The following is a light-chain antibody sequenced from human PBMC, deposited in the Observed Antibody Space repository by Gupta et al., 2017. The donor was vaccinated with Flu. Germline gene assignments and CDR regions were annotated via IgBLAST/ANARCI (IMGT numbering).Light chain of an antibody. CDR2: AVS. CDR3: QQANGFPIT. V-gene: IGKV1-12*01. J-gene: IGKJ5*01. CDR1: QDISSW. Sequence: IQMTHFPSSVSASVGDRVTITCRASQDISSWLAWYRQKPGEAPKLLIYAVSSLQMGGPSRFSGSGSGTGTNFTLTISSLQPEDFATYYCQQANGFPITFGQGTRLEIK.